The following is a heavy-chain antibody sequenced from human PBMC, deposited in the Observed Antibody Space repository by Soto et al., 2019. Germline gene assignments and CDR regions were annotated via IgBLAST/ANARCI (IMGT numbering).Heavy chain of an antibody. J-gene: IGHJ4*02. CDR2: VSIGGST. D-gene: IGHD2-15*01. CDR3: AKRRGAGGHFDY. CDR1: GFTFSSYA. Sequence: DVQLLESGGGLVQPEGSLRLSCAASGFTFSSYAMGWVRQGPGKGLEWVAVVSIGGSTHYADSVRGRFTISRDNSKNTLSLQMNSLTAVDTAVYFCAKRRGAGGHFDYWGQGALVIVSS. V-gene: IGHV3-23*01.